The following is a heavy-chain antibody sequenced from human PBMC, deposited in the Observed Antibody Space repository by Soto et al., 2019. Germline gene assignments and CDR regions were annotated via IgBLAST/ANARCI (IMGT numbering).Heavy chain of an antibody. Sequence: GASVKVSCKASGYTFTSYYMHWVRQAPGQGLEWMGIINPSGGSTSYAQKFQGRVTMTRDTSTSTVYMELSSLRSEDTAVYYCARYPPLGGWNLTPRGDYSGQGTLVTVSS. D-gene: IGHD1-7*01. V-gene: IGHV1-46*01. CDR2: INPSGGST. J-gene: IGHJ4*02. CDR1: GYTFTSYY. CDR3: ARYPPLGGWNLTPRGDY.